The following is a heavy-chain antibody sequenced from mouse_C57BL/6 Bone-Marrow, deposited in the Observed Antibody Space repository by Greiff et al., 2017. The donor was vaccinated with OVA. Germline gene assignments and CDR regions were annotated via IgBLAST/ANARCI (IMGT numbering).Heavy chain of an antibody. CDR1: GYTFTDHT. D-gene: IGHD3-3*01. Sequence: VQLQQSDAELVKPGASVKISCKVSGYTFTDHTIHWMKQRPEQGLEWIGYIYPRDGSTKYNEKFKGKATLTADKSSSTAYMQLNSLTSEDSAVYFCAKELRGGLYYFDYWGQGTTLTVSS. CDR2: IYPRDGST. J-gene: IGHJ2*01. CDR3: AKELRGGLYYFDY. V-gene: IGHV1-78*01.